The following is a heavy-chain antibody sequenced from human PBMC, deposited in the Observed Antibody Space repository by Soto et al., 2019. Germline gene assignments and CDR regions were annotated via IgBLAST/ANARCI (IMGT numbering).Heavy chain of an antibody. CDR2: ISGSGGST. V-gene: IGHV3-23*01. CDR1: GFPFSSYA. D-gene: IGHD2-2*01. Sequence: GGSQRVSCAASGFPFSSYAMSWVRQATGKGLEWVSAISGSGGSTYYADSVKGRFTISRDNSKNTLYLQMNSLRAEDTAVYYCAKYLRETLRTGAFDIWGQGTMVTVSS. J-gene: IGHJ3*02. CDR3: AKYLRETLRTGAFDI.